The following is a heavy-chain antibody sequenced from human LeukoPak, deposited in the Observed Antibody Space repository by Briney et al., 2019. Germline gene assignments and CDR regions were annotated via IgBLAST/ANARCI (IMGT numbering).Heavy chain of an antibody. CDR2: ISYDGSIK. CDR1: GFTFKNYG. Sequence: GALRLSCAASGFTFKNYGMHWVRQAPGKGLEWVAGISYDGSIKYYADSVKGRFTISRDNSKNTLYLQMDTLRAEDSAVYYCAKVYFDILTGYYRGPNFDYWGQGTLVTVSS. CDR3: AKVYFDILTGYYRGPNFDY. V-gene: IGHV3-30*18. D-gene: IGHD3-9*01. J-gene: IGHJ4*02.